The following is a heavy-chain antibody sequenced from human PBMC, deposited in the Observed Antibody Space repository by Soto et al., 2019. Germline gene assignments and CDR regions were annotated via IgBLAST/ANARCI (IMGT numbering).Heavy chain of an antibody. CDR3: ARGSYYGSGTSTPYYYMDV. Sequence: ASVKVSCKASGYTFTSYGISWVRQAPGQGLEWMGWISAYNGNTNYAQKLQGRVTMTTDASTSTAYMELRSLRSDDTAVYYCARGSYYGSGTSTPYYYMDVWGKETTVTVSS. CDR1: GYTFTSYG. V-gene: IGHV1-18*01. CDR2: ISAYNGNT. J-gene: IGHJ6*03. D-gene: IGHD3-10*01.